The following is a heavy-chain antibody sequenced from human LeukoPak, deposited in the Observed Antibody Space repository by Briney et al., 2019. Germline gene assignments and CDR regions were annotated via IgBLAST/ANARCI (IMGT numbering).Heavy chain of an antibody. D-gene: IGHD3-3*01. Sequence: GGSLRLSCAASGFTFSSYAMSWVRQAPGKGLEWVSAISGSGGSTYYADSVKGRFTISRDNSKNTLYLQMNSLRAEDKAVYYCAKEGTYDFWSGYRIYYYMDVWGKGTTVTVSS. V-gene: IGHV3-23*01. CDR2: ISGSGGST. J-gene: IGHJ6*03. CDR3: AKEGTYDFWSGYRIYYYMDV. CDR1: GFTFSSYA.